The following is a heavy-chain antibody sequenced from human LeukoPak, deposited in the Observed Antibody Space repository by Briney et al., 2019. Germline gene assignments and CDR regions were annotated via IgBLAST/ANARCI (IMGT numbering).Heavy chain of an antibody. J-gene: IGHJ4*02. CDR1: GYTFTSYA. CDR3: ARGAGSGYWYYFDY. Sequence: ASVKVSCKAPGYTFTSYAMHWVRQAPGQRLEWMGWINAGNGNTKYSQKFQGRVTITRDTSASTAYMELSSLRSEDTAVYYCARGAGSGYWYYFDYWGQGTLVTVSS. V-gene: IGHV1-3*01. D-gene: IGHD3-22*01. CDR2: INAGNGNT.